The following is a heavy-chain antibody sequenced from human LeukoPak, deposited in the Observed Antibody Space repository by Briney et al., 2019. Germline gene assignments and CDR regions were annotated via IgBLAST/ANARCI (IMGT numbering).Heavy chain of an antibody. D-gene: IGHD2-15*01. CDR2: ISGSGGST. Sequence: GGSLRLSCAASGFTFSSYAMSWVRQAPGKGLEWVSAISGSGGSTYYADSVKGRFTISRDNSKNTLYLQMSSLRAEDTAVYYCAKEPYYCSGGSCGANWFDPWGQGTLVTVSS. CDR3: AKEPYYCSGGSCGANWFDP. CDR1: GFTFSSYA. V-gene: IGHV3-23*01. J-gene: IGHJ5*02.